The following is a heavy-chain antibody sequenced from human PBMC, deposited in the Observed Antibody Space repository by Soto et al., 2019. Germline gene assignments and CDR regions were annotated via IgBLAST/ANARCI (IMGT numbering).Heavy chain of an antibody. J-gene: IGHJ5*02. V-gene: IGHV1-46*01. D-gene: IGHD2-8*01. CDR1: GYTFTSYY. Sequence: ASVKVSCKASGYTFTSYYMHWVRQAPGQGLEWMGRIYPSDGSTSYAQKFQGRVTMTGDTSTSTAYMELSSLSSEDTAVYYCARRGYCTNGVCSNWFDPWGQGTLVTVSS. CDR3: ARRGYCTNGVCSNWFDP. CDR2: IYPSDGST.